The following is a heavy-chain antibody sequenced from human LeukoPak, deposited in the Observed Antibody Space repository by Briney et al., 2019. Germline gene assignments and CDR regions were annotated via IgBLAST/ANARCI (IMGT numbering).Heavy chain of an antibody. CDR3: VKECLVIINYYFDY. Sequence: GGSLRLSCSASGFTFSNYAMHWVRQASGKGLEYVSVISSTGGSTYYADSVKGRFTVSRDNSKNTLYLQMSSLRAEDTAVYYCVKECLVIINYYFDYWGQGTLVTVSS. J-gene: IGHJ4*02. V-gene: IGHV3-64D*06. D-gene: IGHD3-22*01. CDR1: GFTFSNYA. CDR2: ISSTGGST.